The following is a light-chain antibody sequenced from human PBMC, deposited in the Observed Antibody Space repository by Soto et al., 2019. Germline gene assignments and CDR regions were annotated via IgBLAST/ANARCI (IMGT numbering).Light chain of an antibody. CDR1: SSDVGDYNY. CDR3: SSYTSSSTVI. CDR2: DVS. J-gene: IGLJ2*01. V-gene: IGLV2-14*03. Sequence: QSVLTQPASVSGSPGQSITISCTGTSSDVGDYNYVSWYQQHPGKAPKLIMYDVSNRPSGVPNRFYGSKSGNTASLTIFGLQPEDEADYYCSSYTSSSTVIFGGGTKLTVL.